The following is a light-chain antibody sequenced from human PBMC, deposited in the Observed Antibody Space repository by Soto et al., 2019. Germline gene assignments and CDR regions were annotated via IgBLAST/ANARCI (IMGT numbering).Light chain of an antibody. J-gene: IGLJ2*01. CDR3: ETWGTGMGV. V-gene: IGLV4-69*01. Sequence: QPVLTQSPSASASLGASVKLTCTLSSGHSNYAIAWHQQQPEKGPRFLMKLNSDGSHNKGDGIPDRFSGSSSGAERYLTISSLQSEDEADYYCETWGTGMGVFGGGTKVTVL. CDR2: LNSDGSH. CDR1: SGHSNYA.